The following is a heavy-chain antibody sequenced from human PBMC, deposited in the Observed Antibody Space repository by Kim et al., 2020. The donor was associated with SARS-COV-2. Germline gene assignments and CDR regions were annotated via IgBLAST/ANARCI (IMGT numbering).Heavy chain of an antibody. J-gene: IGHJ3*02. CDR1: GFTFSSYA. Sequence: GGSLRLSCAASGFTFSSYAMHWVRQAPGKGLEWVAVISYDGSNKYYADSVKGRFTISRDNSKNTLYLQMNSLRAEDTAVYYCARISDYGDYGDAFDIWGQGTMVTVSS. V-gene: IGHV3-30-3*01. CDR2: ISYDGSNK. D-gene: IGHD4-17*01. CDR3: ARISDYGDYGDAFDI.